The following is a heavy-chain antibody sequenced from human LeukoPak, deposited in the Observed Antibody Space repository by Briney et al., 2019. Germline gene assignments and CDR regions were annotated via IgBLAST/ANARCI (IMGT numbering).Heavy chain of an antibody. CDR2: IYHSGST. CDR3: ARTRIVVVIAALDAFDI. D-gene: IGHD2-21*01. CDR1: GYSISSGYY. Sequence: SETLSLTCAVSGYSISSGYYWGWIRQPPGKGLEWIGSIYHSGSTYYNPSLKSRVTISVDTSKNQFSLKLSSVTAADTAVYYCARTRIVVVIAALDAFDIWGQGTLVTASS. V-gene: IGHV4-38-2*01. J-gene: IGHJ3*02.